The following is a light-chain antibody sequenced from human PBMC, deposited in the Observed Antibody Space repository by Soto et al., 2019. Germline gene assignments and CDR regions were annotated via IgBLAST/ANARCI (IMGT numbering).Light chain of an antibody. V-gene: IGLV1-40*01. J-gene: IGLJ1*01. CDR2: ENN. CDR3: QSYDSSLSGYV. Sequence: QSVLTQPPSVSAAPGQMVTISCTGSSSNIGAGYEAHWYQQVPGTAPKLLIYENNNRPSGVPDRFSGSKSGTSASLAITGRQAEDEAEYYCQSYDSSLSGYVFGTGTKLTVL. CDR1: SSNIGAGYE.